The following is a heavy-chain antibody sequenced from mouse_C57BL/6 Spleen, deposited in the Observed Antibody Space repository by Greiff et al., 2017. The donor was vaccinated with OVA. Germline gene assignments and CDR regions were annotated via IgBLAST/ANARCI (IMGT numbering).Heavy chain of an antibody. CDR2: IYPNNGGN. Sequence: VQLKESGPELVKPGASVKMSCKASGYTFTDYYMHWVKQSHGKSLEWIGYIYPNNGGNGYNQKFKGKATLTVDKSSSTAYMELRSLTSEDSAVYYCARGALLRSVDVFAYWGQGTLVTVSA. CDR1: GYTFTDYY. V-gene: IGHV1-34*01. D-gene: IGHD1-1*01. J-gene: IGHJ3*01. CDR3: ARGALLRSVDVFAY.